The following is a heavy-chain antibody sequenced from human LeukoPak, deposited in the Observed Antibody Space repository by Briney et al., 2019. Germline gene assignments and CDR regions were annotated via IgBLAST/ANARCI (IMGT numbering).Heavy chain of an antibody. CDR1: GFSFSTFS. V-gene: IGHV3-7*01. Sequence: PGGSLRLSCVASGFSFSTFSMSWVRQAPGKGLEWVANVIQDGSEKYYVDSVKGRFTISRDNSKNSLYLQMNNLRAEDTAIYYCAKTYYYSSGNFWGQGTLVTVSS. D-gene: IGHD3-10*01. CDR2: VIQDGSEK. CDR3: AKTYYYSSGNF. J-gene: IGHJ4*02.